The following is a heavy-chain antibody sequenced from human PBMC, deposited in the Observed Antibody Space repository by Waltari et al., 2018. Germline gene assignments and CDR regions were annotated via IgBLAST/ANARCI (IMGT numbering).Heavy chain of an antibody. CDR1: GYTFTSYH. Sequence: QVQLVQSGAEVKKPGASVKLSCKASGYTFTSYHIHWVRRAPGQGLEWMGTINPATDSATYAQSFQGRVTMTRDTSTSTFYMELSSLRSEDTAVYYCAGGTPLRFFVHWGQGTRVTVSP. CDR2: INPATDSA. V-gene: IGHV1-46*01. CDR3: AGGTPLRFFVH. J-gene: IGHJ4*02.